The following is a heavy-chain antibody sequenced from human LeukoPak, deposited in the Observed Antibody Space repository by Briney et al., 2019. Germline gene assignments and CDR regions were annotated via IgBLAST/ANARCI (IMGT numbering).Heavy chain of an antibody. D-gene: IGHD2-15*01. J-gene: IGHJ4*02. CDR2: IYSGGST. V-gene: IGHV3-53*04. CDR1: GFTVSSNY. CDR3: ARDYCSGGSCYAY. Sequence: GGSLRLSCAASGFTVSSNYMSWVRQAPGKGLEWVSVIYSGGSTYYANSVKGRFTISRHNSKNTLYLQMNSLRAEDTAVYYCARDYCSGGSCYAYWGQGTLVTVSS.